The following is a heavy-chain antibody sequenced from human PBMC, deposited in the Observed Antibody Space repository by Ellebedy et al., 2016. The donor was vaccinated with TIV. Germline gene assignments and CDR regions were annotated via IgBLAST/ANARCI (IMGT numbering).Heavy chain of an antibody. Sequence: SVKVSCKASGGIFRSYAISWVRQAPGQGLEWMGGIIAIFGTANYAQKFQGRVTITADESTSTAYMELSSLGSEDTAVYYCARSGGYHFKGYFDYWGQGTLVTVSS. D-gene: IGHD5-12*01. J-gene: IGHJ4*02. V-gene: IGHV1-69*13. CDR2: IIAIFGTA. CDR3: ARSGGYHFKGYFDY. CDR1: GGIFRSYA.